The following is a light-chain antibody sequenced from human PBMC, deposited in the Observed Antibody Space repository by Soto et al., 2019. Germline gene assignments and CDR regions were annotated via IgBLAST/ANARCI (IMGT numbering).Light chain of an antibody. CDR3: QQYDNWPRT. CDR1: QSISRT. V-gene: IGKV3D-15*01. CDR2: DAS. J-gene: IGKJ1*01. Sequence: EIVLTQSPDTLSVSPGERATLSCRASQSISRTLAWYQQKSGQPPRLLIYDASARATGFPARFSGSGSGTEFTLTISSLQSEDSAVYYCQQYDNWPRTFGQGTKVDIK.